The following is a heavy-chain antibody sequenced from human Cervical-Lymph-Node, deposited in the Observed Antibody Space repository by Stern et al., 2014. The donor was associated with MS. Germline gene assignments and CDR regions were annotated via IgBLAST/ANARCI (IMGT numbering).Heavy chain of an antibody. CDR3: AKVYGSGPFDY. J-gene: IGHJ4*02. Sequence: EVQLEESGGTLVQPGGSLRLSCAASGFTFSSYAMSWVRQAPGKGLEWVSVISGSDASTFYADSVKGRFTISRDNSKNTLFLQMNSLRAEDTAVYYCAKVYGSGPFDYWGQGTLVTVSS. V-gene: IGHV3-23*04. D-gene: IGHD6-19*01. CDR1: GFTFSSYA. CDR2: ISGSDAST.